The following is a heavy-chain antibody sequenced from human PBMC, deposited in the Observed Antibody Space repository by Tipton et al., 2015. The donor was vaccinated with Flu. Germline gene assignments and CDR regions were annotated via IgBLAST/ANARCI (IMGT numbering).Heavy chain of an antibody. J-gene: IGHJ4*02. V-gene: IGHV4-59*01. CDR1: GDSITGYY. CDR3: ARGLGGNNPD. CDR2: FYHTGDT. Sequence: TLSLTRSVSGDSITGYYWSWIRQSPGKGLEWIGYFYHTGDTNYNPSLASRVTISVDMSTNQLSLHLRSVTTADTAVYYCARGLGGNNPDWGRGTLVTVSS. D-gene: IGHD1-14*01.